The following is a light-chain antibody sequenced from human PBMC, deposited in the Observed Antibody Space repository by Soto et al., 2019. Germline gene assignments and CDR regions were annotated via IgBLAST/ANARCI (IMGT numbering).Light chain of an antibody. CDR1: QNVGTY. CDR3: QHRHTWPPDAT. J-gene: IGKJ2*01. V-gene: IGKV3-11*01. CDR2: GAS. Sequence: EIVLTQSPATLSLSAGDRATLSCRASQNVGTYLAWYQQRPGQAPRLLIYGASNRATGIPARFSGSGSRTDCTLTITSLEPEDFAVYFCQHRHTWPPDATFGPGTRLEIK.